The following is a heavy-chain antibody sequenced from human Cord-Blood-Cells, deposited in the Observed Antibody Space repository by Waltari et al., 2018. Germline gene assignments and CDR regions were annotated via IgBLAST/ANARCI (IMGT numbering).Heavy chain of an antibody. CDR2: IYSVGST. D-gene: IGHD2-2*01. CDR1: GFTVSSNY. Sequence: EVQLVETGGGLIQPGGSLRLSCAASGFTVSSNYMSWVRQAPGKGLEWVSVIYSVGSTYYADSVKGRFTISRDNSKNTLYLQMNSLRAEDTAVYYCARSYTRGYCSSTSCYDAFDIWGQGTMVTVSS. V-gene: IGHV3-53*02. J-gene: IGHJ3*02. CDR3: ARSYTRGYCSSTSCYDAFDI.